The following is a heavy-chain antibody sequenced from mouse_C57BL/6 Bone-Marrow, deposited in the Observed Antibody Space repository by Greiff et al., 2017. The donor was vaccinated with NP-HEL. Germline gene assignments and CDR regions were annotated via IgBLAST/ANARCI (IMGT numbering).Heavy chain of an antibody. Sequence: EVQLQQSVAELVRPGASVKLSCTASGFNIKNTYMHWVKQRPEQGLEWIGRIDPANGNTKYAPKFQGKATITADTSSNTAYLQLSSLTSEDTAIYYCAVHYYGSSYSYYYAMDYWGQGTSVTVSS. V-gene: IGHV14-3*01. D-gene: IGHD1-1*01. CDR2: IDPANGNT. CDR3: AVHYYGSSYSYYYAMDY. CDR1: GFNIKNTY. J-gene: IGHJ4*01.